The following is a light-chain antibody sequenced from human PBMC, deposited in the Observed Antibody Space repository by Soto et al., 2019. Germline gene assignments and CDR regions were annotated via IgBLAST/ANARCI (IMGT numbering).Light chain of an antibody. CDR3: MQTVQFPWT. CDR2: DVS. V-gene: IGKV2D-29*01. Sequence: EIVLTQTPLSLSVTPGQPASISCKSSQSLVFSDGKTYFYWYLQKAGQPPQGLIYDVSKRFSGVPDRFSGSGSGTDFILKISRVEAEDVGIYYCMQTVQFPWTFGQGTKVEI. J-gene: IGKJ1*01. CDR1: QSLVFSDGKTY.